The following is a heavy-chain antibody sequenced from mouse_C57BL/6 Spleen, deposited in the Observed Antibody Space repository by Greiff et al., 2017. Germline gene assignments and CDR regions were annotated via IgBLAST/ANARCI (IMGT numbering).Heavy chain of an antibody. CDR3: ARGHYYYGSSSFDY. D-gene: IGHD1-1*01. CDR1: GFTFSDYG. V-gene: IGHV5-17*01. Sequence: EVQRVESGGGLVKPGGSLKLSCAASGFTFSDYGMHWVRQAPEKGLEWVAYISSGSSTIYYADTVKGRFTISRDNAKNTLFLQMTSLRSEDTAMYYCARGHYYYGSSSFDYWGQGTTLTVSS. J-gene: IGHJ2*01. CDR2: ISSGSSTI.